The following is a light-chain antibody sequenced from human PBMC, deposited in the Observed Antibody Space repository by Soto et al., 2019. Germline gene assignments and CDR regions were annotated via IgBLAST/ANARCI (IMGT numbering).Light chain of an antibody. CDR1: SSNIGAGYE. CDR3: QSYDSSLSGYV. V-gene: IGLV1-40*01. CDR2: ENN. J-gene: IGLJ1*01. Sequence: QSVLTQPPSVSEAPGQRVTISCTGSSSNIGAGYEAHWYQQVPGTAPKLLIYENNHRPSGVPDRFSGAKSGTSASLAITGLKAEDEAEYYCQSYDSSLSGYVFGTGTKLTV.